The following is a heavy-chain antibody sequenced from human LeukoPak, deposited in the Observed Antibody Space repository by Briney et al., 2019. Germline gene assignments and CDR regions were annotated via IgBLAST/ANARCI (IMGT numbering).Heavy chain of an antibody. J-gene: IGHJ4*02. CDR2: IRYDGSNK. D-gene: IGHD6-19*01. V-gene: IGHV3-30*02. CDR3: AKWGRLADSSGWLLDY. CDR1: GFTFSSYG. Sequence: GGSLRLSCAASGFTFSSYGMHWVRRAPGKGLEWVAFIRYDGSNKYYADSVKGRFTISRDNSKNTLYLQMNSLRAEDTAVYYCAKWGRLADSSGWLLDYWGQGTLVTVSS.